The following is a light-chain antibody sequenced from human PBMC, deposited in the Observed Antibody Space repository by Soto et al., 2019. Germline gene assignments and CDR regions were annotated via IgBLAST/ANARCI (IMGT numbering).Light chain of an antibody. V-gene: IGLV2-14*01. CDR3: SSYTSGNTRV. J-gene: IGLJ2*01. CDR2: EVT. Sequence: QSALTQPASVSGSPGQSITISCTGSSSDIGGYNSVSWYQHHPGKAPKLMIYEVTNRPSGVSNRFSGSKSGNTASLTISGLQAEDEADYYCSSYTSGNTRVFGGGTKLTVL. CDR1: SSDIGGYNS.